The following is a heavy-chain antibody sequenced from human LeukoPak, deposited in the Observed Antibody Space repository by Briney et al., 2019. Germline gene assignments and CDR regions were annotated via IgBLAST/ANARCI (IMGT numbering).Heavy chain of an antibody. J-gene: IGHJ4*02. D-gene: IGHD1-14*01. Sequence: SETLSLTCAVYGGSFSGYFCNWIRQPAGRGLEWIGRIYTGGCTNYNPSLKSRITISADTSNNEFSLKLTSVTAADTAVYYCATMRRGEFLPGSNWGQGALITVSS. CDR2: IYTGGCT. CDR1: GGSFSGYF. V-gene: IGHV4-59*10. CDR3: ATMRRGEFLPGSN.